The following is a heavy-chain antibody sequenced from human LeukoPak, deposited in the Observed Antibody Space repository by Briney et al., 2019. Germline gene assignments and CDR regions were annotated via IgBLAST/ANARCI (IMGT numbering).Heavy chain of an antibody. J-gene: IGHJ4*02. D-gene: IGHD6-19*01. CDR2: FDPEDGET. Sequence: ASVKVSCKVSGYTLTELSMHWVRQAPGKGLEWMGGFDPEDGETIYAQKFQGRVTMTEDTSTDTAYMELSRLRSDDTAVYYCARVGSSGWYVHPTLDYWGQGTLLTVSS. CDR3: ARVGSSGWYVHPTLDY. V-gene: IGHV1-24*01. CDR1: GYTLTELS.